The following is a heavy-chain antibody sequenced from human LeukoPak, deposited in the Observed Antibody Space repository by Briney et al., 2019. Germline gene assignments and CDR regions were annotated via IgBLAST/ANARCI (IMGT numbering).Heavy chain of an antibody. CDR1: GFTFSSYW. V-gene: IGHV3-7*01. CDR2: IKQDGSDK. Sequence: PGGSLRLSCAASGFTFSSYWMTWVRQAPGEGLAWVANIKQDGSDKYYVDSVKGRFTISRDNAKNSLYLQMNSLRAEDTAVYYCANQKDSYNYGMDVWGQGTTVTVSS. CDR3: ANQKDSYNYGMDV. J-gene: IGHJ6*02.